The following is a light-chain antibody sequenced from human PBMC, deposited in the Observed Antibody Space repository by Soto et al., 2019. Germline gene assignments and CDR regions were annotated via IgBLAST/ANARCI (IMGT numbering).Light chain of an antibody. CDR2: AAS. Sequence: DIVFTQSPGALSLSPGERATLSCRASQSVSSGSLAWYQQKPGQAPRLLIYAASARATGIPDRFSGSGSGTDFTLTVSRLEPEDFAVYYCQQYHNSPRTFGQGTKVDIK. J-gene: IGKJ1*01. V-gene: IGKV3-20*01. CDR3: QQYHNSPRT. CDR1: QSVSSGS.